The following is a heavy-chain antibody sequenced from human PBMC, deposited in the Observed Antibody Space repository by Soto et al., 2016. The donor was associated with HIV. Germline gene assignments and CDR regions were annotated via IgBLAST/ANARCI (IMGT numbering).Heavy chain of an antibody. CDR1: KFTVSSNY. J-gene: IGHJ4*02. D-gene: IGHD6-19*01. CDR3: ATDAGYSSGWGFDY. Sequence: EVQLVESGGGLVQPGGSLRLSCAAAKFTVSSNYMTWVRQAPGKGLEWVSLIYSGGRTYYADSVRDRFTISRDSSKNTLYLQMNSLRAEDTAVYYCATDAGYSSGWGFDYWGQGTLVSVSS. V-gene: IGHV3-66*01. CDR2: IYSGGRT.